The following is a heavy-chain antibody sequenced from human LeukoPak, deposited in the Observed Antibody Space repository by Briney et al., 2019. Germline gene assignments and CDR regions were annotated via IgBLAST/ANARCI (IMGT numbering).Heavy chain of an antibody. J-gene: IGHJ3*02. CDR2: IYYSGST. D-gene: IGHD3-22*01. CDR3: ARTDTLTMIVVVIPSFDI. Sequence: SETLSLTCTVSGDSISSSSYYWGWIRQPPGKRLEWIGSIYYSGSTYYNPSLKSRVTISVDTSKNQFSLKLSSVTAADTAVYYCARTDTLTMIVVVIPSFDIWGQGTMVTVSS. CDR1: GDSISSSSYY. V-gene: IGHV4-39*07.